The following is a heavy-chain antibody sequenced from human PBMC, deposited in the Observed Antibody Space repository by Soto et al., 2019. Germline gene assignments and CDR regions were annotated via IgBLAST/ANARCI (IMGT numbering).Heavy chain of an antibody. CDR2: VYHSGST. Sequence: QVQLQESGPGLVKPSGTLSLTCTVSGASISSSTWWSWVRQPPGRGMEWIGEVYHSGSTKCNPSLKSRVNMSVDKSKNQLTLNLSYVTAADTAVYFCASSNTYNWFDPWGQGTLVTVSS. CDR3: ASSNTYNWFDP. V-gene: IGHV4-4*02. D-gene: IGHD4-4*01. J-gene: IGHJ5*02. CDR1: GASISSSTW.